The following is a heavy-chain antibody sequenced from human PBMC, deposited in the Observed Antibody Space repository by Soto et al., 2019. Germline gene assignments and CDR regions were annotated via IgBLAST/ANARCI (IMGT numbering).Heavy chain of an antibody. Sequence: SVTLSLTCAVSGVSSSGYYWSWFRPPPGKGLEWIGEINHSGSTNYNPSLKSRVTISVDTSKNQFSLKLSSVTAADTAVYYCATGMVRGVIKNYYYYGMDVWGQGTTVTVS. CDR3: ATGMVRGVIKNYYYYGMDV. CDR1: GVSSSGYY. D-gene: IGHD3-10*01. J-gene: IGHJ6*02. CDR2: INHSGST. V-gene: IGHV4-34*01.